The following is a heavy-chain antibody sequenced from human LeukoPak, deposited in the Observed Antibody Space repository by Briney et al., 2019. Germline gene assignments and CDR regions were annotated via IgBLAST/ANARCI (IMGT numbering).Heavy chain of an antibody. D-gene: IGHD3-10*01. J-gene: IGHJ4*02. CDR1: GGTFSRNA. V-gene: IGHV1-69*10. CDR2: VIPNLDKT. Sequence: GAPVKVSCKASGGTFSRNAISWIRQAPGQGPEWMGLVIPNLDKTDYAQKFQGRVAITADKSTSTAYMELSSLRSEDTAVYYCAIPRRSDRDHDSGGFDSWGQGALVTVSS. CDR3: AIPRRSDRDHDSGGFDS.